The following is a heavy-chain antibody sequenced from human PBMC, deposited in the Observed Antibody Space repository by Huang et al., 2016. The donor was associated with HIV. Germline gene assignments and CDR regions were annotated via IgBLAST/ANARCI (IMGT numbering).Heavy chain of an antibody. CDR1: GFTFSNYP. CDR2: SSYDYGSTT. CDR3: ARDVLRGLGYFDV. J-gene: IGHJ2*01. Sequence: QVQLVESGGGVVQPGGSLRLACAASGFTFSNYPMHWVRQAPGKGLEWVAVSSYDYGSTTYLADSVKGRFTISRDNYKNTVYLKRSSLRADDTAVFYCARDVLRGLGYFDVWGRGTLVTVSS. V-gene: IGHV3-30-3*01. D-gene: IGHD4-17*01.